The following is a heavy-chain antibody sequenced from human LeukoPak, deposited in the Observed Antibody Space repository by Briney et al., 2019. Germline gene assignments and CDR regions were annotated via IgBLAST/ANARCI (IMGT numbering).Heavy chain of an antibody. V-gene: IGHV4-38-2*01. J-gene: IGHJ4*02. CDR1: GYSISSGYY. CDR2: IYHSGNT. CDR3: ARLKDSSGYYPNYFDL. Sequence: PSETLSLTCAVSGYSISSGYYWGWLRQPPGKGLEWIGSIYHSGNTYYNPSLKSRVTISLGTSKNQFSLKLSSVTAADTAVYYCARLKDSSGYYPNYFDLWGQRTQVTVSS. D-gene: IGHD3-22*01.